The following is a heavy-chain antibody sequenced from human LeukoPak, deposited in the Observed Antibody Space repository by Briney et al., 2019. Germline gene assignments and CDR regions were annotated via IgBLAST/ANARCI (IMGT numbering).Heavy chain of an antibody. D-gene: IGHD6-13*01. Sequence: PGGSLRLSCVASGFTFSSYWMHWVRQVPGKGLVWVSRIDNDGSTTIYADSVKGRFTITRDNAKNTLYLQMSSLRTEDTAVYYCARALPGTAYGFDYWGQGTLVTVSS. CDR2: IDNDGSTT. J-gene: IGHJ4*02. CDR3: ARALPGTAYGFDY. V-gene: IGHV3-74*01. CDR1: GFTFSSYW.